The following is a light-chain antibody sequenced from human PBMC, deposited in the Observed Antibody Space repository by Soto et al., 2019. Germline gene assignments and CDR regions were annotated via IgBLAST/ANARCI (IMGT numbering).Light chain of an antibody. CDR2: NDN. J-gene: IGLJ3*02. CDR3: AAWDDSLNGYWV. CDR1: NSNIGSNT. Sequence: QTVVTQPPSASGTPGQRITISCSGSNSNIGSNTVSWYQQLPGAAPKLLIYNDNQWPSGVPDRFSGSKSGTSASLAISGLQSEDEADYYCAAWDDSLNGYWVFGGGTKLTVL. V-gene: IGLV1-44*01.